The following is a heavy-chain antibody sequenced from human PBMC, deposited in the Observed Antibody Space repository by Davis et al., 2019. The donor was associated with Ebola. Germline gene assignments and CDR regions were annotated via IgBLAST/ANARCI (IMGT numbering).Heavy chain of an antibody. CDR3: ARESFKRDGFNWGFDY. CDR2: ISSSSDNK. CDR1: GGSFSGYN. Sequence: ETLSLTCAVYGGSFSGYNWSWIRQAPGRGLEWVSYISSSSDNKYYAESVKGRFTISRDNARNSLYLQMNSLRDEDTAVYYCARESFKRDGFNWGFDYWGQGILVSVSS. D-gene: IGHD5-24*01. J-gene: IGHJ4*02. V-gene: IGHV3-48*02.